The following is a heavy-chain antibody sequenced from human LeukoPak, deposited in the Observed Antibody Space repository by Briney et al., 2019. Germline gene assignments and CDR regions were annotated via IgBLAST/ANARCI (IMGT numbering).Heavy chain of an antibody. CDR3: ARDSRASYSSSWYGGRAAFDI. V-gene: IGHV6-1*01. CDR1: GDSVSSNSAA. D-gene: IGHD6-13*01. Sequence: SQTLSLTCAISGDSVSSNSAAWNWIRQSPSRGLEWLGRTYYRSKWYNDYAVPVKSRITINPDTSKNQFSLQLNSVTPEDTAVYYCARDSRASYSSSWYGGRAAFDIWGQGTMVTVSS. J-gene: IGHJ3*02. CDR2: TYYRSKWYN.